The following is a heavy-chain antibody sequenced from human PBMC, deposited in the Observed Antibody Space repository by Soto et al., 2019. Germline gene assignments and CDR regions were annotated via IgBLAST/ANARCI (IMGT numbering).Heavy chain of an antibody. V-gene: IGHV3-74*01. CDR2: TNQHGTII. Sequence: PGGSLRLSCEASGFTFSSYWFHWVRQVPGKGQVWVSRTNQHGTIIDYADFVRGRFTISRDNAKNTLYLEMDSLRVEDTAVYYCTRDIGGRGALWGPGTLVTVSS. J-gene: IGHJ4*02. CDR3: TRDIGGRGAL. CDR1: GFTFSSYW. D-gene: IGHD3-16*01.